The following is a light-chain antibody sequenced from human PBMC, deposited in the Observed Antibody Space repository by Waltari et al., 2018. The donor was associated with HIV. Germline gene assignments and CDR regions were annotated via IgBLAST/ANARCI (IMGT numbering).Light chain of an antibody. Sequence: EIVLTQSPATLSLSPGDRATLSCRASQIVGGNSLAWYQKKPGQAPRLLIYGPSTRAAGIPDRFSGSGSETDFSLTISSLQAEDVAVYYCHQYYIPPYTFGPGTKVDI. CDR2: GPS. CDR3: HQYYIPPYT. V-gene: IGKV3-20*01. CDR1: QIVGGNS. J-gene: IGKJ3*01.